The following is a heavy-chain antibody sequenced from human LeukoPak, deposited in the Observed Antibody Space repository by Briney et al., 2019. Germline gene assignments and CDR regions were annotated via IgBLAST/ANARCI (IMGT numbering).Heavy chain of an antibody. CDR1: GFTFSSYG. J-gene: IGHJ5*02. Sequence: GGSLRLSCAVSGFTFSSYGMSWVRQAPGKGLEWVSAISGSGGNTYYADSVKGRFTISRDTSKNTLYLQMNSLRAEDTAVYYCVHSASSWYPNWFDPWGQGTLVTVSS. CDR3: VHSASSWYPNWFDP. D-gene: IGHD6-13*01. CDR2: ISGSGGNT. V-gene: IGHV3-23*01.